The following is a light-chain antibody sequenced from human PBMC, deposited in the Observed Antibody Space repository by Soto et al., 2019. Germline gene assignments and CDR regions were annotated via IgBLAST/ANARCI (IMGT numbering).Light chain of an antibody. CDR1: SSDVVGYNY. Sequence: QSLVTQPASVSGSPGQSITIPCPGPSSDVVGYNYVSWYQLHPGKAPKLMIYDVSNRPSGVSNRFSGSKSGNTASLTISGLQPEDEADYYCCSYTTSNTRQIVFGTGTKVTVL. CDR3: CSYTTSNTRQIV. V-gene: IGLV2-14*03. J-gene: IGLJ1*01. CDR2: DVS.